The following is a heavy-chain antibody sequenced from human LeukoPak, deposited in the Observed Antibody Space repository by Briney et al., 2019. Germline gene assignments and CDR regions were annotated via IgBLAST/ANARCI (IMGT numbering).Heavy chain of an antibody. CDR3: AKASSGWSFDY. D-gene: IGHD6-19*01. CDR2: IRGSGGRT. CDR1: GFTFSSYA. Sequence: GGSLRLSCAASGFTFSSYAMRWVRQARGKGLEWVSAIRGSGGRTTYADCGRGRFTISGDNSKNTLYLQMTSLRAEDTAVYYWAKASSGWSFDYWAQGTLVTVSS. J-gene: IGHJ4*02. V-gene: IGHV3-23*01.